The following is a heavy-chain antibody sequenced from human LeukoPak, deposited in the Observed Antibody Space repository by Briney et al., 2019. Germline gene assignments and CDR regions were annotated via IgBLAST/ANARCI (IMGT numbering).Heavy chain of an antibody. CDR2: ISGSGDYT. J-gene: IGHJ6*02. CDR1: GFTFSSYE. V-gene: IGHV3-23*01. Sequence: PGGSLRLSCAASGFTFSSYEMNWVRQAPGKGLEWVSSISGSGDYTNTADSVKGRFTISRDNSKNTLYLQMNSLRAEDTALCFCAEDQVADAAYYYYGMDVWGQGTTVTVSS. D-gene: IGHD6-13*01. CDR3: AEDQVADAAYYYYGMDV.